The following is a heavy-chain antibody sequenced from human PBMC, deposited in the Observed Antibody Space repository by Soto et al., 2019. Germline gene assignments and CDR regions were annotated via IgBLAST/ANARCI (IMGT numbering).Heavy chain of an antibody. J-gene: IGHJ4*02. CDR1: GASIRTSY. Sequence: SETLSLTCTVSGASIRTSYWTWIRQPPGKGLEWIAYIYHSGTTNYNPSLKSRATISADTSKNQLSLKLNSVTAEDTAVYYCAKDRITIFGGGPPSFNYWGRETLFTVSS. CDR3: AKDRITIFGGGPPSFNY. V-gene: IGHV4-59*12. CDR2: IYHSGTT. D-gene: IGHD3-3*01.